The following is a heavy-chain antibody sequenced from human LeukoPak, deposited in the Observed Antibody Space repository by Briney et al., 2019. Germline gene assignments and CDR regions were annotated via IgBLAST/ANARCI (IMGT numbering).Heavy chain of an antibody. J-gene: IGHJ4*02. CDR3: SGHMTSADY. V-gene: IGHV3-15*01. Sequence: GGSLRLSCAASGFTFNDAWMNWVRLAPGKGLEWVARIKSKVHGGTTDYTAPVNGRFTISRDDSQSKQYLQMNSLKTEDTGVYYCSGHMTSADYWGQGTLVTVSS. CDR1: GFTFNDAW. CDR2: IKSKVHGGTT. D-gene: IGHD2-21*01.